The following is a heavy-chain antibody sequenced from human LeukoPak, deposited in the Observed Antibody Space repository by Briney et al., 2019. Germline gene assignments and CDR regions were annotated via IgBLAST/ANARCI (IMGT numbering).Heavy chain of an antibody. CDR3: AKSPLAFCGGDCYPGFDY. D-gene: IGHD2-21*01. V-gene: IGHV3-30*02. CDR2: IRYDGSNK. Sequence: GGSLRLSCAASGFTFSSYGMHWVRQAPGKGLEWVAFIRYDGSNKYYADSVKGRFTISRDNSKNTLYLQMNSLRAEDTAVYYCAKSPLAFCGGDCYPGFDYWGQGTLVTVSS. J-gene: IGHJ4*02. CDR1: GFTFSSYG.